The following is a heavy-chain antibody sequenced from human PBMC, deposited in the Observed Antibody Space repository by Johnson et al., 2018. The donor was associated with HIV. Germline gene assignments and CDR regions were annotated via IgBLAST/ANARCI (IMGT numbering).Heavy chain of an antibody. V-gene: IGHV3-74*02. Sequence: VQLLESGGGLIQPGGSLRLSCAASGFIFRNYWMYWVRQAPGKGLVWVARIYSDGTDTAYADSVKGRFTISRDNAKKTLYLQMNSLRAEDTAVYYCARKQWLEIPSDALDVWGQGTMVTVAS. CDR2: IYSDGTDT. CDR1: GFIFRNYW. D-gene: IGHD6-19*01. CDR3: ARKQWLEIPSDALDV. J-gene: IGHJ3*01.